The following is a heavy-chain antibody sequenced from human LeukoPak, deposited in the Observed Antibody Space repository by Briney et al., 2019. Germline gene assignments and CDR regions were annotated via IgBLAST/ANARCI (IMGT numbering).Heavy chain of an antibody. D-gene: IGHD6-13*01. CDR2: ISGSGGST. CDR1: GFTFSSYA. CDR3: AKRGYSSSNAIDY. J-gene: IGHJ4*02. V-gene: IGHV3-23*01. Sequence: GGSLRLSCAASGFTFSSYAMSWVRQAPGKGLEWVSAISGSGGSTYYADSVKGRFTISRDNSKNTLYLRMNSLRAEDTAVYYCAKRGYSSSNAIDYWGQGTLVTVSS.